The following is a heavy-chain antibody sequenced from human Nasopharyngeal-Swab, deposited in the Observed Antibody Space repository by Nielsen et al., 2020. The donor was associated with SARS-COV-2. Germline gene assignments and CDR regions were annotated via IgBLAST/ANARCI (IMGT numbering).Heavy chain of an antibody. D-gene: IGHD3-3*01. CDR1: GGSISSGSYY. J-gene: IGHJ5*02. CDR3: AATSVLRFLEWLNKWFDP. V-gene: IGHV4-39*01. Sequence: SETLSLTCTVSGGSISSGSYYWGWIRQPPGKGLEWIGSIYYSGSTYYNPSLKSRVTISVDTSKNQFSLKLSSVTAADTAVYYCAATSVLRFLEWLNKWFDPWGQGTLVTVSS. CDR2: IYYSGST.